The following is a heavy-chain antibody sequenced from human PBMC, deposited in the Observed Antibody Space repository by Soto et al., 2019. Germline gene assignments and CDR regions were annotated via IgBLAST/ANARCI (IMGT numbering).Heavy chain of an antibody. D-gene: IGHD1-26*01. J-gene: IGHJ5*02. CDR1: VVSISSGGYY. Sequence: SETLSLTCTFSVVSISSGGYYWSWIRQHPGKGLEWIGYIYYSGSTYYNPSLKSRVTISVDTSKNQFSLKLSSVTAADTAVYYCARDLGRSSVNWFEPWGQGTLVSVSS. CDR2: IYYSGST. CDR3: ARDLGRSSVNWFEP. V-gene: IGHV4-31*03.